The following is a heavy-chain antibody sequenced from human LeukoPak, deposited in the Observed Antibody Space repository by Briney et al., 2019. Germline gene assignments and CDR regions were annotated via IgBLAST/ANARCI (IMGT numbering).Heavy chain of an antibody. Sequence: PGGSLRLSCAASGFTFSSYAMSWVRQAPGKGLEWVSAISGSGGSTYYADSVKDRFTISRDNSKNTLLLQMNSLTAEDTAVYYCARGRYVSSSWFDPWGQGTLVTVSS. CDR1: GFTFSSYA. D-gene: IGHD5-12*01. V-gene: IGHV3-23*01. CDR3: ARGRYVSSSWFDP. CDR2: ISGSGGST. J-gene: IGHJ5*02.